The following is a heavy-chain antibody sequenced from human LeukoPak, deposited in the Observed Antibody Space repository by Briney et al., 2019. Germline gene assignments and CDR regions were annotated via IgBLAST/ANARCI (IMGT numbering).Heavy chain of an antibody. V-gene: IGHV3-23*01. CDR1: GFTFSSYA. CDR3: AKYYDFWSGYYRY. J-gene: IGHJ4*02. D-gene: IGHD3-3*01. CDR2: ISGSGGST. Sequence: GGSLRLSCAASGFTFSSYAMSWVRQAPGKGLEWVSAISGSGGSTYYTDSVKGRFTISRDNSKNTLYLQMNSLRAEDTAVYYCAKYYDFWSGYYRYWGQGTLVTVSS.